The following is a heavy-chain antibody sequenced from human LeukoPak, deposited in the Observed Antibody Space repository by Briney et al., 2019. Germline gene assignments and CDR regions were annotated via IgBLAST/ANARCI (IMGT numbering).Heavy chain of an antibody. V-gene: IGHV1-8*01. D-gene: IGHD2-2*01. J-gene: IGHJ6*02. Sequence: SSVKVSCKASGYTFTSYDINWVRQATGQGLEWMGWMNPNRGNTGYAQKFQGRVTMTRNTSISTAYMELSSLRSEDTAVYYCARGRYCSSTSCYHKPMDVWGQGTTVTVSS. CDR2: MNPNRGNT. CDR1: GYTFTSYD. CDR3: ARGRYCSSTSCYHKPMDV.